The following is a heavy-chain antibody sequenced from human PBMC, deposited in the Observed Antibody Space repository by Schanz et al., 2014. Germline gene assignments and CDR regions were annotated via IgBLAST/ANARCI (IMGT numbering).Heavy chain of an antibody. CDR1: RLTFGNYW. V-gene: IGHV3-7*01. Sequence: EVQLVESGGGLVQPGGSLRLSCATSRLTFGNYWMSWVRQAPGRGREWDANINQDGSQKYYVGSVKGRFTISRDNAKDSLYLQMTSLRAEDTAVYYCATQYCSGTTCYTDSWDHWGQGTLVTVSS. CDR3: ATQYCSGTTCYTDSWDH. D-gene: IGHD2-2*02. J-gene: IGHJ4*01. CDR2: INQDGSQK.